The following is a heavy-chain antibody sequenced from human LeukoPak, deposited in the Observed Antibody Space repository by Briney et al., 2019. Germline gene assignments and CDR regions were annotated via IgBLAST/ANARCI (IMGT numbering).Heavy chain of an antibody. J-gene: IGHJ3*02. V-gene: IGHV4-39*07. CDR1: GGSISSSSYY. Sequence: PSETLSLTCTVSGGSISSSSYYWGWIRQPPGKGLEWIGSIYYSGSTNHNPSLKSRVTISVDTSKNQFSLKLSSVTAADTAVYYCARVTLSRYCSGGSCYPTTGAFDIWGQGTMVTVSS. D-gene: IGHD2-15*01. CDR3: ARVTLSRYCSGGSCYPTTGAFDI. CDR2: IYYSGST.